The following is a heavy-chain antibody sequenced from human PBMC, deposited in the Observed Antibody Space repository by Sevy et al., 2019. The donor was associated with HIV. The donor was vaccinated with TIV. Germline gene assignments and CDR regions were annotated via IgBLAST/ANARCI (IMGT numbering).Heavy chain of an antibody. CDR1: GFTFSSYA. CDR2: ISYDGSNK. CDR3: AREGADIVVVTAPIDY. Sequence: GGSLRPSCAASGFTFSSYAMHWVRQAPGKGLEWVAVISYDGSNKYYADSVKGRFTISRDNSKNTLYLQMNSLRAEDTAVYYCAREGADIVVVTAPIDYWGQGTLVTVSS. V-gene: IGHV3-30-3*01. D-gene: IGHD2-21*02. J-gene: IGHJ4*02.